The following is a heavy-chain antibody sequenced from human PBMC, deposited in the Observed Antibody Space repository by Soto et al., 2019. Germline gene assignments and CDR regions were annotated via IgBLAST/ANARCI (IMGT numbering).Heavy chain of an antibody. D-gene: IGHD5-18*01. CDR1: GFTFDDYA. J-gene: IGHJ6*02. Sequence: EVQLVESGGGLVQPGRSLRLSCTASGFTFDDYAMNWVRQAPGKGLEWVSGITWNSDKIGYADSVQGRFTISRDNAKNSLYLQMNSLRAEDAALYYCVKDFAAMVPFYGMDVWGQGTTVTVSS. CDR3: VKDFAAMVPFYGMDV. CDR2: ITWNSDKI. V-gene: IGHV3-9*01.